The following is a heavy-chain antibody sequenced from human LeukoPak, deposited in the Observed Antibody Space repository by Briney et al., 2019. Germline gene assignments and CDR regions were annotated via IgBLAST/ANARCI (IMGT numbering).Heavy chain of an antibody. V-gene: IGHV3-30*18. CDR3: AKVSYNYGDFDY. J-gene: IGHJ4*02. CDR1: GFTFSSYA. CDR2: ISYDGSNK. Sequence: GGSLRLSCAASGFTFSSYAMHWVRQAPGKGLEWVAVISYDGSNKYYADSVKGRFTISRDNSRNTLFLQMNSLRAEDTAVYYCAKVSYNYGDFDYWGQGTLVTVSS. D-gene: IGHD5-24*01.